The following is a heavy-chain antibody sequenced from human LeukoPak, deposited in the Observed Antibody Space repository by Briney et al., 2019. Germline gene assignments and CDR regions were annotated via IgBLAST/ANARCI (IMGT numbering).Heavy chain of an antibody. CDR3: AGDRRYDSSGYFQH. D-gene: IGHD3-22*01. CDR2: INSDGSDT. Sequence: GGSLRLSCAASGFTFYRYWMHWVRQAPGKGLAWVSRINSDGSDTGYADSVKGRFTISRDNSKNTLDLQMNSLRAEDTAMYYCAGDRRYDSSGYFQHWGQGTLVAVSS. CDR1: GFTFYRYW. V-gene: IGHV3-74*01. J-gene: IGHJ1*01.